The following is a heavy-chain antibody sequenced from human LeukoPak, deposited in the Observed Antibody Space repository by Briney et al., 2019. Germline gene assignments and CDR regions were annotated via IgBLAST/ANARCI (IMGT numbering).Heavy chain of an antibody. Sequence: RPGGSLRLSCAASGFTFSSYGMSWVRQAPGKGLEWVSAISGSGGSTYYADSVKGRFTISRDNSKNTLYLQMNSLRAEDTAVYYCAKDRLLWFGELLGNREIDYWGQGTLVTVSS. V-gene: IGHV3-23*01. CDR3: AKDRLLWFGELLGNREIDY. D-gene: IGHD3-10*01. CDR2: ISGSGGST. J-gene: IGHJ4*02. CDR1: GFTFSSYG.